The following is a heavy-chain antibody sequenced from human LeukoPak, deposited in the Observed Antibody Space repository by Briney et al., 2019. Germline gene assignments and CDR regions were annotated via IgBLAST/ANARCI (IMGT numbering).Heavy chain of an antibody. Sequence: PGRSLRLSCAASRFTFSNYAVHWVRQAPGKGLEWVAVISYDGSNTYYAESVRGRFTVSRDNSKNTLFLQMSGLRAEDTAICYCSRDAYRYCSGGTCYPAETPGQYGMDVWGQGTTVIVSS. CDR2: ISYDGSNT. CDR1: RFTFSNYA. D-gene: IGHD2-15*01. CDR3: SRDAYRYCSGGTCYPAETPGQYGMDV. V-gene: IGHV3-30-3*01. J-gene: IGHJ6*02.